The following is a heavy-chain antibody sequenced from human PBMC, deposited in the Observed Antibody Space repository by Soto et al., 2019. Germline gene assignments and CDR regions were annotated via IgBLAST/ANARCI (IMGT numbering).Heavy chain of an antibody. V-gene: IGHV3-21*01. CDR1: GFTFSSYS. CDR3: ARDHCSGGSCYPPYYYYGMDV. Sequence: GGSPRLSCAASGFTFSSYSMNWVRQAPGKGLEWVSSISSSSSYIYYADSVKGRFTISRDNAKNSLYLQMNSLRAEDTAVYYCARDHCSGGSCYPPYYYYGMDVWGQGTTVTVSS. J-gene: IGHJ6*02. D-gene: IGHD2-15*01. CDR2: ISSSSSYI.